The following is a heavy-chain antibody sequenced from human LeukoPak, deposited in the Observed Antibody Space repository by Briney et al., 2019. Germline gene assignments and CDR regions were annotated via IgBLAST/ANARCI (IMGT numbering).Heavy chain of an antibody. CDR2: IGHGGSI. CDR3: ASRETSYFYYMDV. CDR1: GGSFSLYS. D-gene: IGHD1-26*01. J-gene: IGHJ6*03. V-gene: IGHV4-34*01. Sequence: SETLSLTCTVSGGSFSLYSWTWIRQPPGKGLEWIAEIGHGGSINFNPSLKSRVTVSLDTSKNQFSLSLSSVTAADTAVYYCASRETSYFYYMDVWGNGTTVTVSS.